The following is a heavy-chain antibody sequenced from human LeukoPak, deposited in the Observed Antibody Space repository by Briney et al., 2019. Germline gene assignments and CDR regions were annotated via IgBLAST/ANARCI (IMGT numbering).Heavy chain of an antibody. D-gene: IGHD2-15*01. CDR2: ISGSGGTT. CDR3: AKGSPQGVVVVAATLYFDY. J-gene: IGHJ4*02. Sequence: GGSLRLSCAASGFIFSSYAMSWVRQAPGKGLEWVSAISGSGGTTYYADSVKGRFTISRDNSKNTLYLQMNSLRAEDTAVYYCAKGSPQGVVVVAATLYFDYWGQGTLVTVSS. CDR1: GFIFSSYA. V-gene: IGHV3-23*01.